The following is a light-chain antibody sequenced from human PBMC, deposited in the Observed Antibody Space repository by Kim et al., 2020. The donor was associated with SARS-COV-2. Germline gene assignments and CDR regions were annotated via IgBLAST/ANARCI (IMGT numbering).Light chain of an antibody. CDR1: QDIRNY. Sequence: VGDRVTITCQARQDIRNYLNWYQQKPGKAPKLLIYDASNLETGVPARFSGSGSGTDFTFTISSLQPEDIATYYCQQYDNLPPLITFGQGTRLEIK. V-gene: IGKV1-33*01. CDR2: DAS. J-gene: IGKJ5*01. CDR3: QQYDNLPPLIT.